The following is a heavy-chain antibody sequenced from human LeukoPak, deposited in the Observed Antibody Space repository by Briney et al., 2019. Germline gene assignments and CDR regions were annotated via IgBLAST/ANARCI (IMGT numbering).Heavy chain of an antibody. V-gene: IGHV6-1*01. J-gene: IGHJ4*02. Sequence: SQTLSLTCAISGDSVSSNSAAWNWIRQSPSRGLEWLGRTYYRSKWYNDYAVSVKSRITINPDTPKNQFSLQLNSLTPEDTAVYYCAREDCPGGSCYGGFGCWGQGTLVTVSS. CDR3: AREDCPGGSCYGGFGC. D-gene: IGHD2-15*01. CDR1: GDSVSSNSAA. CDR2: TYYRSKWYN.